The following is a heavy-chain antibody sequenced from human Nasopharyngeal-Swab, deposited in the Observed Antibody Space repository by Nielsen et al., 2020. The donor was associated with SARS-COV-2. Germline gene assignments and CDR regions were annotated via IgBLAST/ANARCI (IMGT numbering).Heavy chain of an antibody. Sequence: GESLKISCAASGFTFSSYWMHWVRQAPGKGPVWVSRINRDGSSTSYADSVKGRFTSSRDNAKNTLYLQMNSLRAEDTAVYYCARDAPAHYGAFYWGRGTLVTVSS. D-gene: IGHD4-17*01. CDR2: INRDGSST. J-gene: IGHJ4*02. CDR3: ARDAPAHYGAFY. CDR1: GFTFSSYW. V-gene: IGHV3-74*01.